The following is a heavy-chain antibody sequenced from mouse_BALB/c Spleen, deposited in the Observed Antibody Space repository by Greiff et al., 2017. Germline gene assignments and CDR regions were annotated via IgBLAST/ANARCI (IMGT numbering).Heavy chain of an antibody. CDR3: AKIRRAYYYAMDY. CDR2: IWTGGGT. V-gene: IGHV2-9-2*01. Sequence: VQLVESGPGLVAPSQSLSITCTVSGFSLTSYDISWIRQPPGKGLEWLGVIWTGGGTNYNSAFMSRLSISKDNSKSQVFLKLNSLQTDDTATYYCAKIRRAYYYAMDYWGQGTSVTVSS. D-gene: IGHD2-12*01. CDR1: GFSLTSYD. J-gene: IGHJ4*01.